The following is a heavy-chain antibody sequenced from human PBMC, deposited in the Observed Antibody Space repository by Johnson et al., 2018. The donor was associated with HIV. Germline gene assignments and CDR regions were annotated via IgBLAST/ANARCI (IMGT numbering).Heavy chain of an antibody. V-gene: IGHV3-30*02. CDR3: ALVLGYCSGGSCYDAFDI. J-gene: IGHJ3*02. D-gene: IGHD2-15*01. CDR2: IRYDGSNK. CDR1: GFTFSSYG. Sequence: QVQFVESGGGLVQPGGSLRLSCAASGFTFSSYGMHLVRQAPGKGLEWVAFIRYDGSNKYYADSVKGRFTISRDNSKNTLYLQMNSLRAEDTAVYYCALVLGYCSGGSCYDAFDIWGQGTMVTVSS.